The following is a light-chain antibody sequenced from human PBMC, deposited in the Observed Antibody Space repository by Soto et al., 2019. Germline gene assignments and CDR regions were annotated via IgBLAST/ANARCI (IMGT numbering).Light chain of an antibody. V-gene: IGKV1-39*01. Sequence: IQMTQFPSSLSASVGDRVTITCRAGQTVIRYLNWYQQKPGRAPNLLIYAVSNLQIGVPSRFSGSGSGTEFTLTISDLPPEDFATYYCQQSYSTLFTFGPGTKVEIK. CDR3: QQSYSTLFT. CDR1: QTVIRY. J-gene: IGKJ3*01. CDR2: AVS.